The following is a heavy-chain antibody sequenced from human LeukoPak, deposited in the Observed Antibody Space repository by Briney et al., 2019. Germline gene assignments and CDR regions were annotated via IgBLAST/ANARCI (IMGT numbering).Heavy chain of an antibody. D-gene: IGHD5-18*01. V-gene: IGHV3-30*02. Sequence: GGSLRLSCAASGFTFCSYGMHWVRQAPGKGLEWVAFIRYDGSNKYYADSVKGRFTISRDNSKNTLYLQMNSLRAEDTAVYYCAKGLGYSYGFYPPRSDYYFDYWGQGTLVTVSS. CDR1: GFTFCSYG. J-gene: IGHJ4*02. CDR3: AKGLGYSYGFYPPRSDYYFDY. CDR2: IRYDGSNK.